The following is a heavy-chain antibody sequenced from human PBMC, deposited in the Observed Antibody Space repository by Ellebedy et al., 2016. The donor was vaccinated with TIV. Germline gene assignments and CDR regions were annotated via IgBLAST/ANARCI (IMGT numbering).Heavy chain of an antibody. J-gene: IGHJ6*02. CDR3: ARARNVGTRLLGGMDV. D-gene: IGHD2/OR15-2a*01. V-gene: IGHV3-30-3*01. CDR2: ISYDGSNK. Sequence: GGSLRLSXAASGFTFSSYAMHWVRQAPGKGLEWVAVISYDGSNKYYADSVKGRFTISRDNSKNTLYLQMNSLRAEDTAVYYCARARNVGTRLLGGMDVWGQGTTVTVSS. CDR1: GFTFSSYA.